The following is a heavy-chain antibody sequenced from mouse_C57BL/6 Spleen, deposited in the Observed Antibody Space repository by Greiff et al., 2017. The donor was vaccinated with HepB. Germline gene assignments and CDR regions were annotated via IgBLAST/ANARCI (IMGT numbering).Heavy chain of an antibody. CDR1: GYTFTSYW. V-gene: IGHV1-55*01. D-gene: IGHD1-1*01. Sequence: QVQLQQSGAELVKPGASVKMSCKASGYTFTSYWITWVKQRPGQGLEWVGDIYPGSGSTNYNEKFKSKATLTVDTSSSTTYMQLSSLTSEDSAVYYCARKSSHYYGSSHYAMDYWGQGTSVTVSS. J-gene: IGHJ4*01. CDR2: IYPGSGST. CDR3: ARKSSHYYGSSHYAMDY.